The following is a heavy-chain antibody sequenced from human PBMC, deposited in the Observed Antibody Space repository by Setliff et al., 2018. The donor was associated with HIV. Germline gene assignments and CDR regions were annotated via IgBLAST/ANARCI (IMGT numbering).Heavy chain of an antibody. CDR2: IIPMYNIP. D-gene: IGHD6-13*01. CDR1: GGTLSNYV. J-gene: IGHJ3*02. CDR3: ARDQTGVAAAAFGGGSAWSDEGFDI. Sequence: SVKVSCKTSGGTLSNYVITWVRQAPGQGLEWMGMIIPMYNIPAYAQKFQGRVTFTADESTSTAYMELSSLSSEDTAVHYCARDQTGVAAAAFGGGSAWSDEGFDIWGQGTMVTVSS. V-gene: IGHV1-69*13.